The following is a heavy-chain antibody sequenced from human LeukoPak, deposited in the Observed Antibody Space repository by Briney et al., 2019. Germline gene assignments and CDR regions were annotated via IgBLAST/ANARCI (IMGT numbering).Heavy chain of an antibody. Sequence: PSETLSLTCTVSGGSISSSSYYWGWIRQPPGKGLEWIGSIYYSGSTYYNPSLKSRVTISVDTSKNQFSLKLTSVTAADTAVYYCARGHYYDSTAYLDWGQGTLVSVSS. V-gene: IGHV4-39*01. D-gene: IGHD3-22*01. CDR3: ARGHYYDSTAYLD. CDR2: IYYSGST. CDR1: GGSISSSSYY. J-gene: IGHJ4*02.